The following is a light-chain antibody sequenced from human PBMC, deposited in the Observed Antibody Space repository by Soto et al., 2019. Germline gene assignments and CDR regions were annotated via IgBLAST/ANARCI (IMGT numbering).Light chain of an antibody. Sequence: EIVLTQSPATLSLSPGERATLSCRASQSVSSYLAWYQQKPGQAPRLLIYDASNRATGIPARFSGSGSGTDFTLTISSLEPADFAVYYCQQRSNWPPWTFRQGTKVEIK. CDR2: DAS. CDR3: QQRSNWPPWT. J-gene: IGKJ1*01. V-gene: IGKV3-11*01. CDR1: QSVSSY.